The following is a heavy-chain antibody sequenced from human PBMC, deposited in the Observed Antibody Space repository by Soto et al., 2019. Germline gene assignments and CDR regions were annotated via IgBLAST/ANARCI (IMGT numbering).Heavy chain of an antibody. CDR2: IYDTGIT. D-gene: IGHD3-22*01. CDR1: GRSITSYY. CDR3: AKTYDSNGYANEFDS. Sequence: QVVLQESGPGLVKPSETLSLTCSVSGRSITSYYWSWVRQPPGKGLEWIGYIYDTGITSQNPSLKSRVTMSADTSQNQCSLKLTSVTSADTSVYYCAKTYDSNGYANEFDSWGQGILVTVTS. V-gene: IGHV4-59*12. J-gene: IGHJ4*02.